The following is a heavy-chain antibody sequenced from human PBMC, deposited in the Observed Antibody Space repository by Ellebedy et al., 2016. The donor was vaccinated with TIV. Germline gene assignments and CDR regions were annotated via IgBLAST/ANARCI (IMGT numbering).Heavy chain of an antibody. J-gene: IGHJ4*02. Sequence: GESLKISCAASGFTFSDYWMHWVRQVPGKGLVLVSRISVDGSGTTYADSVRGRFTISRDNAKNTLYLQMNGLGADDSAVYYCARDPANPTPIDHWGQGTLVTVSS. D-gene: IGHD3-9*01. CDR2: ISVDGSGT. V-gene: IGHV3-74*01. CDR1: GFTFSDYW. CDR3: ARDPANPTPIDH.